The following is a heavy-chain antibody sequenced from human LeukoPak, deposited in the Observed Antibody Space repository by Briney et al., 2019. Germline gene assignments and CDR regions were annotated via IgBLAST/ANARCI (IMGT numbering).Heavy chain of an antibody. V-gene: IGHV3-66*01. CDR3: ATPYYYYGMDV. J-gene: IGHJ6*02. CDR1: GFTVSSNY. D-gene: IGHD4-23*01. CDR2: IYSGGST. Sequence: GGSLRLSYAASGFTVSSNYMSWVRQAPGKGLEWVSVIYSGGSTYYADSVKGRFTISRDNSKNTLYLQMNSLRAEDTAVYYCATPYYYYGMDVWGQGTTVTVSS.